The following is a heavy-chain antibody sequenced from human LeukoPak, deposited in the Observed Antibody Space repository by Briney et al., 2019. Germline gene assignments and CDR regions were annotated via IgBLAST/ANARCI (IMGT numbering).Heavy chain of an antibody. CDR1: GFTFSSYS. Sequence: GGSLRLSCAASGFTFSSYSMNWVRQAPGKGLEWVSSISGSSSFIYYADSAKGRFTISRDDAKSSLYLQMSSLRAEDTAVYYCARDENGGSYSGAFDVWGQGTMVTVSS. V-gene: IGHV3-21*01. CDR2: ISGSSSFI. J-gene: IGHJ3*01. D-gene: IGHD1-26*01. CDR3: ARDENGGSYSGAFDV.